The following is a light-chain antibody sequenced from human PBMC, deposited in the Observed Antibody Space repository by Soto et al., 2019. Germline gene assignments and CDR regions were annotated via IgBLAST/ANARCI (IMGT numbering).Light chain of an antibody. CDR2: EVS. J-gene: IGLJ2*01. CDR3: SSYTSGNTVV. Sequence: QSALTQPASVSGSPGQSITISCTGTSSDVGGYSYVSWYQQYPGKAPKLMIYEVSNRPSGVSNRFSGSKSGNTASLTISGLQAEDEADYYCSSYTSGNTVVFGGGTTVTVL. CDR1: SSDVGGYSY. V-gene: IGLV2-14*01.